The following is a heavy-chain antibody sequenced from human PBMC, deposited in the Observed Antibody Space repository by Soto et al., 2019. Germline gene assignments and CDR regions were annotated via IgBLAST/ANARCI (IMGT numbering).Heavy chain of an antibody. CDR2: ISGSGGST. D-gene: IGHD5-18*01. V-gene: IGHV3-23*01. Sequence: EVQLLESGGGLVQPGGSVRLSCAASGFTFSSYAMSWVRQAPGKGLEWVSAISGSGGSTYYADSVKGRFTISRDNSKNTLYLQMNSLRAEDTAVYYCAKGGYSYGSYFDYWGQGTLVTVSS. CDR1: GFTFSSYA. J-gene: IGHJ4*02. CDR3: AKGGYSYGSYFDY.